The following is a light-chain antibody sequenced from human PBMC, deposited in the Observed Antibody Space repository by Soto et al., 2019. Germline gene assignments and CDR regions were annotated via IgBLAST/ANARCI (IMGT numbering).Light chain of an antibody. CDR1: SSNIGAGYD. V-gene: IGLV1-40*01. CDR3: GTWGSSLSAGV. J-gene: IGLJ2*01. Sequence: QSVLTQPPSVSGAPGQRVTISCTGSSSNIGAGYDVHWYQQLPGTAPQLLIYGNSKRPSGVPDRFSGSKSGTSATLGITGLQTGDEADYYCGTWGSSLSAGVFGGGTKLTVL. CDR2: GNS.